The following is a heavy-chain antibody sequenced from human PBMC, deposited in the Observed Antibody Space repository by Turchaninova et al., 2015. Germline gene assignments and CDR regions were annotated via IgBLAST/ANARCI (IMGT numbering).Heavy chain of an antibody. CDR1: GGPISRTSYS. CDR3: ARVDYDHIWGSSIDY. J-gene: IGHJ4*02. Sequence: QLPLQESGPGLVKPSETLSLTCLVSGGPISRTSYSGGGIRQPPGKGREWMGSIYNRGRTYYNPSLKSRGTISADTSKNQFSLKLSSVTAADTAVYYCARVDYDHIWGSSIDYWGQGTLVTVAS. D-gene: IGHD3-16*01. V-gene: IGHV4-39*01. CDR2: IYNRGRT.